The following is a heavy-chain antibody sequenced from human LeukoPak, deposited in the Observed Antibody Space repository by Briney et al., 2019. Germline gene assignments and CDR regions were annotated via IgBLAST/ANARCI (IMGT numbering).Heavy chain of an antibody. V-gene: IGHV3-11*04. CDR3: VRCEPYRSLGYYYYPDV. CDR1: GFTFSNYY. CDR2: ISSSGSTI. J-gene: IGHJ6*03. Sequence: GGSLRLSCAASGFTFSNYYMSWIRQAPGKGLEWVSYISSSGSTIYYADSVKGRFTISRDNSKNSLYLQMNSLRAEDRAVYYCVRCEPYRSLGYYYYPDVWGRGPTVTVS. D-gene: IGHD3-16*02.